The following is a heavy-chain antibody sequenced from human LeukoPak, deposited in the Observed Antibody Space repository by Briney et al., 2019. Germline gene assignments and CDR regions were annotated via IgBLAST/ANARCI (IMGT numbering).Heavy chain of an antibody. J-gene: IGHJ4*02. CDR2: ISLYNGNT. Sequence: ASVKVSCKASGYTFTSYGISWVRQAPGQGLEWMGWISLYNGNTNYAQKLQGRVTMTTDTSTSTAYMELRSLRSDDTAVYYCARDLVTYYDFWSSYSTFEYWGQGTLVTVSS. D-gene: IGHD3-3*01. CDR3: ARDLVTYYDFWSSYSTFEY. CDR1: GYTFTSYG. V-gene: IGHV1-18*01.